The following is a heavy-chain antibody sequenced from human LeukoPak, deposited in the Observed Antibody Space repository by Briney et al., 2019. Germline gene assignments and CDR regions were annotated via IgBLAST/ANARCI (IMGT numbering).Heavy chain of an antibody. CDR1: GGSISRDY. V-gene: IGHV4-59*01. Sequence: SETLSLTCTVSGGSISRDYWGWIRQPPGKGLEWMCYIYYHGRTNYNPSLKSRVTISVDTSKNQFSLKLSSVTAADTAVYYCARDKSSGSYPHAFDIWGQGTMVTVSS. CDR3: ARDKSSGSYPHAFDI. J-gene: IGHJ3*02. CDR2: IYYHGRT. D-gene: IGHD1-26*01.